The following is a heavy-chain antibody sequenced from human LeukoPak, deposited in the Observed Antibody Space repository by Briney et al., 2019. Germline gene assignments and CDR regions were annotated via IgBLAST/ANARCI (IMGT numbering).Heavy chain of an antibody. Sequence: GGSLRLSCAASGFTFSSYGMHWVRQAPGKGLEWVAFIRYDGSNKYYADSVKGRFTISRDNSKNTLYLQMNSLRAEDTAVYYCAKDGLVVVPAATYDAFDIWGQGTMVTVSS. V-gene: IGHV3-30*02. CDR2: IRYDGSNK. CDR1: GFTFSSYG. D-gene: IGHD2-2*01. J-gene: IGHJ3*02. CDR3: AKDGLVVVPAATYDAFDI.